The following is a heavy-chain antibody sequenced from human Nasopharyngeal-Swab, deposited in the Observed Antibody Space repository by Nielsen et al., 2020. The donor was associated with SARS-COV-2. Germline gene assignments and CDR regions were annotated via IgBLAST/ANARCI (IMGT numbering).Heavy chain of an antibody. J-gene: IGHJ6*02. Sequence: GESLKISCAASGFTFSGYSMHWVRPAPGKGLEWISYISSGGSATHYADSVKGRFAISSDNPKNSLYLQIYSLRGEDTAVYYCARAAAGTSYYFGMDVWGQGTTVTVSS. CDR1: GFTFSGYS. CDR3: ARAAAGTSYYFGMDV. D-gene: IGHD6-13*01. V-gene: IGHV3-48*04. CDR2: ISSGGSAT.